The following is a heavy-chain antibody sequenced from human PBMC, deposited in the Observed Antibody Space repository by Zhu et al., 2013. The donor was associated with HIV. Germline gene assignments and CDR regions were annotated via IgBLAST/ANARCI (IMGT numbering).Heavy chain of an antibody. D-gene: IGHD3-10*01. Sequence: QVQLVQSGAEVKKPGSSVKVSCKVSGGTFNSYAISWVRQAPGQGLEWIGVIYPSTSNTNHAQNFQGRVTMTRDTSTSTVYMDLSSLRYDDTAVYYCATEGNPQQLLGGPQFYFDRWGQGTLVTVSS. V-gene: IGHV1-46*02. J-gene: IGHJ4*02. CDR3: ATEGNPQQLLGGPQFYFDR. CDR1: GGTFNSYA. CDR2: IYPSTSNT.